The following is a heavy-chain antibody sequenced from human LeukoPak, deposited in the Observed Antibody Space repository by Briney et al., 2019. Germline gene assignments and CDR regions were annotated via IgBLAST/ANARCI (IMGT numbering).Heavy chain of an antibody. Sequence: PSETLSLTCTVSGAPFSNYYWSWIRQPPGKGLEWIGYIIYSGSTKYNPSLKSQVTMSADTSKNQLSLKLNSVTAADTAVYYCVRTEGGLAESDYWGQGTLVTVSS. J-gene: IGHJ4*02. V-gene: IGHV4-59*01. CDR1: GAPFSNYY. CDR2: IIYSGST. D-gene: IGHD3-16*01. CDR3: VRTEGGLAESDY.